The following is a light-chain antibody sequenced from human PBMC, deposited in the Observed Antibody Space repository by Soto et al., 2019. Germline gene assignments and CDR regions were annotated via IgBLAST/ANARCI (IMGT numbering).Light chain of an antibody. CDR3: RQYGSSPSYT. Sequence: EIVLTQSPGTLSLSPGERATLSCRASQSLSSYLAWYQQKPGQAPRLLIYGASSRATGIPDRFSGSGSGTDFTLPISRLEPEDFAVYYCRQYGSSPSYTFVQGTKLEIK. CDR1: QSLSSY. V-gene: IGKV3-20*01. CDR2: GAS. J-gene: IGKJ2*01.